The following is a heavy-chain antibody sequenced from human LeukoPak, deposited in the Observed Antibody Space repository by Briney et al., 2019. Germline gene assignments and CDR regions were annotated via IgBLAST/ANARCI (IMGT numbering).Heavy chain of an antibody. CDR1: GGTFSSYA. D-gene: IGHD6-13*01. J-gene: IGHJ3*02. CDR2: IIPIFGTA. Sequence: ASVKVSCKASGGTFSSYAISWVRQAPGQGLEWMGRIIPIFGTANYAQKFQGRVTITTDESTSTAYMELSSLRSEDTAVYYCARDQIAAAGNAFDIWGQGTMVTVSS. CDR3: ARDQIAAAGNAFDI. V-gene: IGHV1-69*05.